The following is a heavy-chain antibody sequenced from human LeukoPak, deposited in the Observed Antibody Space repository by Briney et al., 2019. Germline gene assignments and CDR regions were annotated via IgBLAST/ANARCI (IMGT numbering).Heavy chain of an antibody. Sequence: KPGGSLRLSCVASGFTFSSYSMNWVRQAPGKGLEWVSSISSSSSYKYYTDSVKGRFTISRDNSKNTLFLQMDSLRAEDTAVYYCARVGDSSGYEPWGQGTLVTVSS. V-gene: IGHV3-21*01. D-gene: IGHD3-22*01. CDR2: ISSSSSYK. J-gene: IGHJ5*02. CDR1: GFTFSSYS. CDR3: ARVGDSSGYEP.